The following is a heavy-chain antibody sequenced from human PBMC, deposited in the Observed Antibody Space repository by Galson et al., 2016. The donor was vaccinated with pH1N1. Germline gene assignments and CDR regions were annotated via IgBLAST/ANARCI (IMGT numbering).Heavy chain of an antibody. D-gene: IGHD7-27*01. Sequence: SVKVSCKASGYIFTRDYFHWVRQAPGQGLGWMGVIDPSNGGTTFAQKFQGLVTMTRDTSTSTVYMELSGLKSDDTAVYYCIRDLGRLRDFWGQGTLVTVSS. CDR1: GYIFTRDY. V-gene: IGHV1-46*03. J-gene: IGHJ4*02. CDR2: IDPSNGGT. CDR3: IRDLGRLRDF.